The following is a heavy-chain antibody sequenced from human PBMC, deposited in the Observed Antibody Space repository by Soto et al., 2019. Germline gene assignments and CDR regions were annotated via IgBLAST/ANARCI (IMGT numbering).Heavy chain of an antibody. V-gene: IGHV1-2*02. CDR3: ARTTSFRSFQAFDY. CDR2: INPISGGT. CDR1: GYIFTGYC. Sequence: QVHLVQSGAEVKKPGASVKVSCKASGYIFTGYCIHWVPQAPGQGLEWMGYINPISGGTTYAQKFQGRITMTRDTSINTVYLDLSRLTSDDTAVYSCARTTSFRSFQAFDYWGQGTLVTVSS. J-gene: IGHJ4*02. D-gene: IGHD4-4*01.